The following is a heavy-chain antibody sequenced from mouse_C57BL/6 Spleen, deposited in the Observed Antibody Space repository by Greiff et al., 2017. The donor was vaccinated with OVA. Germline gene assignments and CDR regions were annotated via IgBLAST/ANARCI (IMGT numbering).Heavy chain of an antibody. V-gene: IGHV1-5*01. Sequence: VQLQQSGTVLARPGASVKMSCKTSGYTFTSYWMHWVKQRPGQGLEWIGAIYPGNSDTSYNQKFKGKAKLTAVTSASTAYMELSSLTNEDSAVYYCTGDYSNSAWFAYWGQGTLVTVSA. J-gene: IGHJ3*01. CDR3: TGDYSNSAWFAY. D-gene: IGHD2-5*01. CDR1: GYTFTSYW. CDR2: IYPGNSDT.